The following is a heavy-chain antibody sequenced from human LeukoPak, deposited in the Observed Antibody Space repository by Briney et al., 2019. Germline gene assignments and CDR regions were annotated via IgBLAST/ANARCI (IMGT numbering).Heavy chain of an antibody. CDR1: GFIFSSYA. V-gene: IGHV3-23*01. CDR3: AREGNGGRSSSWYYFDY. Sequence: GGSLRLSCAASGFIFSSYAMSWVRQTPGKGLEWVSAISGSGGRGGSPYYEDSVKGRFTISRDNSKNTLYLQMNSLRAEDTAVYYCAREGNGGRSSSWYYFDYWGQGTLVTVSS. CDR2: ISGSGGRGGSP. D-gene: IGHD6-13*01. J-gene: IGHJ4*02.